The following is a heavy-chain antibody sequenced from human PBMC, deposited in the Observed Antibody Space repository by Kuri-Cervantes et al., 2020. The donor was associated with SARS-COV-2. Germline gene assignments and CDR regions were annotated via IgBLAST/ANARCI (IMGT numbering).Heavy chain of an antibody. V-gene: IGHV4-39*01. CDR3: ARQDTYYYDSSGPFDY. CDR1: GGPISSSSYY. J-gene: IGHJ4*02. Sequence: ESLKIPCTVSGGPISSSSYYWGWFRQPPGKGLEWIGSIYYGGSTYYNPSLKSRVTISVDTSKNQFSLKLNSVTAADTAVYYCARQDTYYYDSSGPFDYWGQGTLVTVSS. D-gene: IGHD3-22*01. CDR2: IYYGGST.